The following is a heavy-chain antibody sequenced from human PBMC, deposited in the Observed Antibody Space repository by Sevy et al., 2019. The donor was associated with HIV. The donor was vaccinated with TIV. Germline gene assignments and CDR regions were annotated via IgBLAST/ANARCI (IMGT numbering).Heavy chain of an antibody. CDR3: AKEGGEERAGYSSGWYFDY. D-gene: IGHD6-19*01. CDR2: ISGSGGST. CDR1: GFTFSSYA. Sequence: GGSLRLSCAASGFTFSSYAMSWVRQAPGKGLEWVSAISGSGGSTYYADSVKGRFTISRDNSKNTLYLQMNSLRAEDMAVYYGAKEGGEERAGYSSGWYFDYWGQGTLVTVSS. J-gene: IGHJ4*02. V-gene: IGHV3-23*01.